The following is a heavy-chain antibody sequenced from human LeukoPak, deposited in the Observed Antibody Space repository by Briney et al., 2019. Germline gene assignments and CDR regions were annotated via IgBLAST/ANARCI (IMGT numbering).Heavy chain of an antibody. V-gene: IGHV4-39*01. CDR1: GGSISSSSYY. CDR3: ASIPSSAYYYDSSTSRDNAFDI. Sequence: PSETLSLTCTVSGGSISSSSYYWGWIRQPPGTGLEWIGSIYYSGSTYYNPSLKSRVTISVDTSKNQFSLKLSSVTAADTAVYYCASIPSSAYYYDSSTSRDNAFDILGQGTMVTVSS. CDR2: IYYSGST. J-gene: IGHJ3*02. D-gene: IGHD3-22*01.